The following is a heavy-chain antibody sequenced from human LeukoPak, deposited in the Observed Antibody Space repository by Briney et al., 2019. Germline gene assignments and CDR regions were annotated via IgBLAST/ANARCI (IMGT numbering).Heavy chain of an antibody. CDR2: IKQDGSEK. CDR3: ARDRDSSGLVRQADY. J-gene: IGHJ4*02. CDR1: GFTFSTYW. Sequence: GGSLRLSCAASGFTFSTYWMSWLRRAPGKGLEWVANIKQDGSEKYYVDSVKGRFTISRDNAKNSLYLQMNSLRAEDTAVYYCARDRDSSGLVRQADYWGQGTLVTVSS. V-gene: IGHV3-7*01. D-gene: IGHD3-22*01.